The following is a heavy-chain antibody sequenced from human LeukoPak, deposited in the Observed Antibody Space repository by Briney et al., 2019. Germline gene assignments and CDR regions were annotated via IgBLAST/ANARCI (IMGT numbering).Heavy chain of an antibody. Sequence: ASVKVSCKASGYPFTTYGISWVRLAPGQGLEWMGWISAYNGNTKYAQKLQGRVTMTTDTSTSTAYMELRSLRSDDTAVYYCARGGYGDYADSWGQGTLVTVSS. CDR1: GYPFTTYG. CDR3: ARGGYGDYADS. D-gene: IGHD4-17*01. CDR2: ISAYNGNT. V-gene: IGHV1-18*01. J-gene: IGHJ4*02.